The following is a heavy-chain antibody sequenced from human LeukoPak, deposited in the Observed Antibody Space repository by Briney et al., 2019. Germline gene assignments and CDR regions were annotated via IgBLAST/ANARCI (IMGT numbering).Heavy chain of an antibody. Sequence: GGSVRLSCAASGFTFDDYGMSWVRQAPGKGLEWGSGINWNGGSTGYADSVKGRFTISRDNAKNSLYLQMNSLRAEDTALYYCARGGYYYDSSGYYTQHLWGQGTLVTVSS. V-gene: IGHV3-20*04. CDR3: ARGGYYYDSSGYYTQHL. D-gene: IGHD3-22*01. J-gene: IGHJ1*01. CDR2: INWNGGST. CDR1: GFTFDDYG.